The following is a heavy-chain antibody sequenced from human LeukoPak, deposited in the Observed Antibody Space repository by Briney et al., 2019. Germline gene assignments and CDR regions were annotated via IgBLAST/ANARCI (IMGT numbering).Heavy chain of an antibody. CDR3: ARGSSVTMVRGVIRLLDP. V-gene: IGHV1-46*01. CDR1: GYTFTSYY. CDR2: INPSGGNT. Sequence: ASVKVSCKASGYTFTSYYMHWVRQAPGQGLEWMGIINPSGGNTNYAQKLQGRVTMTTDTSTSTAYMELRSLRSDDTAVYYCARGSSVTMVRGVIRLLDPWGQGTLVTVSS. D-gene: IGHD3-10*01. J-gene: IGHJ5*02.